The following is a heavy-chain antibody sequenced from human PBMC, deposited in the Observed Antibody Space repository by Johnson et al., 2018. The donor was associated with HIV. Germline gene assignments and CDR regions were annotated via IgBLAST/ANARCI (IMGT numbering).Heavy chain of an antibody. D-gene: IGHD3-3*01. Sequence: EQLVESGGGLVQPGGSLRLSCTASGFSFSSYDMHWVRQAPGKGLQYVSGISGHGSSTYYANSVKGRFTIYRDNSKNQLLLQMGSLRPEDMAVYYCARGGVQFLELLFTDQYGFDIWGQGTMVTVSS. V-gene: IGHV3-64*01. J-gene: IGHJ3*02. CDR1: GFSFSSYD. CDR2: ISGHGSST. CDR3: ARGGVQFLELLFTDQYGFDI.